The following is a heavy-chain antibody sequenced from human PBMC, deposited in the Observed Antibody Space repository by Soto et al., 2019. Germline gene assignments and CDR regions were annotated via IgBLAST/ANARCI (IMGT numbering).Heavy chain of an antibody. V-gene: IGHV1-2*02. J-gene: IGHJ4*02. Sequence: ASVKVSCKASGYTFTGYYMHWVRQAPGQGLEWMGWINPNSGGTNYAQKFQGRVTMTRDTSISTAYMELSRLRSDDAAVYYCARDISSGIAADYWGQGTLVTVSS. CDR1: GYTFTGYY. CDR3: ARDISSGIAADY. D-gene: IGHD6-13*01. CDR2: INPNSGGT.